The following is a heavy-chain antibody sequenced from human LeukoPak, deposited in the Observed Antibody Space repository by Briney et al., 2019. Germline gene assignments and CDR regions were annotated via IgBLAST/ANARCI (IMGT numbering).Heavy chain of an antibody. CDR2: VYISGST. CDR1: GGSITSGSYY. J-gene: IGHJ1*01. D-gene: IGHD6-13*01. CDR3: AGPSGSASDTEYFQN. V-gene: IGHV4-61*02. Sequence: PSETLSLTCTASGGSITSGSYYWSWIRQPAGKGLECIGRVYISGSTNYNPSLAGRATISIDTSKNQFSLKLSSVTAADTAVYYCAGPSGSASDTEYFQNWGQGTLVTVSS.